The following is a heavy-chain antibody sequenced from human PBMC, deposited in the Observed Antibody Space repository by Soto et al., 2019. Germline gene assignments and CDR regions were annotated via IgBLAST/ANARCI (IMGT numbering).Heavy chain of an antibody. D-gene: IGHD6-13*01. V-gene: IGHV1-2*02. CDR2: INPNSGGT. CDR3: ARPRSSWYYYYGMDV. Sequence: GASVKVSCKAPGYTFTGYYMHWVRQAPGQGLEWMGWINPNSGGTNYAQKFQGRVTMTRDTSISTAYMELSRLRSDDTAVYYCARPRSSWYYYYGMDVWGQGTTVTVSS. J-gene: IGHJ6*02. CDR1: GYTFTGYY.